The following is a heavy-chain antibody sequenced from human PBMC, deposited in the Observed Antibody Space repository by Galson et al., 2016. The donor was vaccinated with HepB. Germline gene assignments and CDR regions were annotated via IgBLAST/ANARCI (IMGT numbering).Heavy chain of an antibody. CDR1: GITFTNYW. D-gene: IGHD5-18*01. Sequence: SLRLSCADSGITFTNYWMDWVRQVPGRGLEWVSRIDPQGGSIKYVDSVKGRFTISRDNAKDTLYLQMNSLRVDDTAVYYCVREGRITASGMDVLGQGTTVTVSS. V-gene: IGHV3-74*01. CDR3: VREGRITASGMDV. CDR2: IDPQGGSI. J-gene: IGHJ6*02.